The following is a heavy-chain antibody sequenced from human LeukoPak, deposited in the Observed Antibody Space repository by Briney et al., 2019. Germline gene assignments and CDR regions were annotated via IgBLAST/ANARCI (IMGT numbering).Heavy chain of an antibody. J-gene: IGHJ6*03. CDR3: AREAPAARYYYYMDI. Sequence: SVKVSCKASGGTFSSYAISWVRQAPGQGLEWMGRIIPIFGTANYAQKFQGRVTITTDESTSTAYMELSSQRSEDTAVYYCAREAPAARYYYYMDIWGKGTTVTVSS. V-gene: IGHV1-69*05. CDR2: IIPIFGTA. D-gene: IGHD2-2*01. CDR1: GGTFSSYA.